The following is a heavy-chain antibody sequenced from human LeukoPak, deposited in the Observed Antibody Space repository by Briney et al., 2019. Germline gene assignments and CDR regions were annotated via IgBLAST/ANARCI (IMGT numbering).Heavy chain of an antibody. J-gene: IGHJ3*02. CDR1: GYSFTSYW. CDR3: ARLKPIEGAGGAFDI. D-gene: IGHD4-23*01. CDR2: IYPGDSDT. V-gene: IGHV5-51*01. Sequence: GESLKISCKGSGYSFTSYWIGWVRQMPGKGPEWMGIIYPGDSDTRYSPSFQGQVTISADKSISTAYLQWSSLKASDTAMYYCARLKPIEGAGGAFDIWGQGTMVTVSS.